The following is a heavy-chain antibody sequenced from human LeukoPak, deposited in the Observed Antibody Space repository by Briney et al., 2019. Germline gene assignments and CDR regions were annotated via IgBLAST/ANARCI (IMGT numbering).Heavy chain of an antibody. D-gene: IGHD6-6*01. Sequence: SETLPLTCGVSGGSISSTNWWSWVRQPPGQGLEWIGEISLSGVTNYNPSLKSRVTMSLDRSKNHLSLTLTSVTAADTAVYYCAKDRAARDYCGQRTLVTVSS. J-gene: IGHJ4*02. CDR1: GGSISSTNW. CDR3: AKDRAARDY. CDR2: ISLSGVT. V-gene: IGHV4-4*02.